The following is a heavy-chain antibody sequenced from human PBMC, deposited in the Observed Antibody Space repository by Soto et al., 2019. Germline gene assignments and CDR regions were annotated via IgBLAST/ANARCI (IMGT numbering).Heavy chain of an antibody. CDR3: AKAHTSSYYRLYAMDV. D-gene: IGHD2-2*01. CDR2: ISSSSAAI. CDR1: DYTFKSYD. V-gene: IGHV3-21*06. Sequence: GGSLRLSCVGSDYTFKSYDITWVRQAPGKGLEWGASISSSSAAISYAESVRGRFTLPRDNAKTSFYPQMNTRRAEDTALYYCAKAHTSSYYRLYAMDVWGQVTTVTVSS. J-gene: IGHJ6*02.